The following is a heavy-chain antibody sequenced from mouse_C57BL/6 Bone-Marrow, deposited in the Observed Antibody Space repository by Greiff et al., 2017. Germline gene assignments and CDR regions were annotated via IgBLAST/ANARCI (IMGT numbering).Heavy chain of an antibody. J-gene: IGHJ2*01. CDR3: AIDYCGCFDY. CDR1: GYTFTSYW. Sequence: QVQLKQPGAELVMPGASVKLSCKASGYTFTSYWMHWVKQRPGQGLEWIGEIDPSDSYTNYNQKFKGKSTLTVDKSSSTAYMQLSSLTSEDSAVYYCAIDYCGCFDYWGQGTTLTVSS. CDR2: IDPSDSYT. D-gene: IGHD2-13*01. V-gene: IGHV1-69*01.